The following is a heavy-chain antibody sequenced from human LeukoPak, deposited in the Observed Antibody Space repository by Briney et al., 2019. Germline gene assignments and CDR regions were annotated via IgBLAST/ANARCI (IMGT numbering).Heavy chain of an antibody. V-gene: IGHV3-9*01. D-gene: IGHD3-3*01. CDR1: GFTFDDYA. Sequence: GRSLRLSCAASGFTFDDYAMHWVRQAPGKGLEWVSGISWNSGSIGYADSVKGRFTISRDNAKSSLYLQMNSLRAEDTALYYCAKDESLYYGDVEDAFDIWGQGTMVTVSS. CDR3: AKDESLYYGDVEDAFDI. J-gene: IGHJ3*02. CDR2: ISWNSGSI.